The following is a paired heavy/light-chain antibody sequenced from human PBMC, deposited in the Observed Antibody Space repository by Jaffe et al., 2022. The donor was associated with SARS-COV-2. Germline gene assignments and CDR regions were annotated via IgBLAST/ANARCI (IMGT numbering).Heavy chain of an antibody. V-gene: IGHV1-2*02. CDR2: INPNSGGT. J-gene: IGHJ4*02. CDR3: ARGGLVFGPRFGELLEDY. Sequence: QVQLVQSGAEVKKPGASVKVSCKASGYTFTGYYMHWVRQAPGQGLEWMGWINPNSGGTNYAQKFQGRVTMTRDTSISTAYMELSRLRSDDTAVYYCARGGLVFGPRFGELLEDYWGQGTLVTVSS. CDR1: GYTFTGYY. D-gene: IGHD3-10*01.
Light chain of an antibody. CDR1: QSISSW. J-gene: IGKJ3*01. CDR3: QQPKGFT. Sequence: DIQMTQSPSTLSASVGDRVTITCRASQSISSWLAWYQQKPGKAPKLLIYKASSLESGVPSRFSGSGSGTEFTLTISSLQPDDFATYYCQQPKGFTFGPGTKVDIK. V-gene: IGKV1-5*03. CDR2: KAS.